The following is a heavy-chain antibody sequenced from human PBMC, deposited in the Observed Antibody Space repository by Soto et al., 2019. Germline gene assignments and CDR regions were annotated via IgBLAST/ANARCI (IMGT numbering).Heavy chain of an antibody. V-gene: IGHV1-18*01. CDR2: ISAYNGNT. CDR3: ARDLECGGSCYSFYGMDV. CDR1: GYTFTSYG. J-gene: IGHJ6*02. D-gene: IGHD2-15*01. Sequence: ASVKVSCKASGYTFTSYGISWVLQAPGQGLEWMGWISAYNGNTNYAQKLQGRVTMTTDTSTSTAYMELRSLRSDDTAVYYCARDLECGGSCYSFYGMDVWGQGTTVTVSS.